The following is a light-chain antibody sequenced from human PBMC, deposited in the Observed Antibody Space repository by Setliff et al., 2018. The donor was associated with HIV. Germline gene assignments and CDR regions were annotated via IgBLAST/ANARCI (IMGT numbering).Light chain of an antibody. J-gene: IGLJ1*01. CDR1: SSDVGSYNF. CDR2: DVS. CDR3: CSYTSSLTYV. V-gene: IGLV2-14*03. Sequence: QSVLTQPASVSGSPGQSITISCSGTSSDVGSYNFVSWYQQHPGKAPQLIIYDVSQRPSGVSSRFSGSKSGNTASLTIFGLQAEDQADYYCCSYTSSLTYVFGTGTRSPS.